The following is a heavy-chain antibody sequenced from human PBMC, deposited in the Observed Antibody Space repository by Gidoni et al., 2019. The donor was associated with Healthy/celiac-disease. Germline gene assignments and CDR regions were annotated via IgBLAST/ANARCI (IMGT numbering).Heavy chain of an antibody. CDR3: ARGNYDSSGYYLLLDY. V-gene: IGHV4-61*01. J-gene: IGHJ4*02. Sequence: QVQLQESGPGLVKPSETLSLTCTVSCGYFSNGRYYWSWIRQPPGKGLEGIGYIYYSGSTNYNPSLKSRVTISVDTSKNQFSLKLSSVTAADTAVYYCARGNYDSSGYYLLLDYWGQGTLVTVSS. D-gene: IGHD3-22*01. CDR2: IYYSGST. CDR1: CGYFSNGRYY.